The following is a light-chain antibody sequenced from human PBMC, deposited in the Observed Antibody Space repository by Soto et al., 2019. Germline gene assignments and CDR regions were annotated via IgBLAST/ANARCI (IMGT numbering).Light chain of an antibody. J-gene: IGKJ1*01. CDR3: QQYSSYSLT. CDR1: QSIRNS. V-gene: IGKV1-5*01. Sequence: DIQMTQSPSTLSASIGDRVTLTCRASQSIRNSLAWYQQKPGKAPRPLIYEASSLESGVPSRLSGSGSGTEFTLTISSLQPDDFATYYCQQYSSYSLTFGQGTKVEF. CDR2: EAS.